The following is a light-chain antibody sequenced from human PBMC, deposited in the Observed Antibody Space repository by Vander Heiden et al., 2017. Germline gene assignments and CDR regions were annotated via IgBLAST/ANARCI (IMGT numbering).Light chain of an antibody. V-gene: IGLV1-44*01. CDR1: SSNLGSNT. CDR2: SNH. CDR3: AAWDDSLNGWV. Sequence: QSLLTQPPSASGTPGQRVTISCSGSSSNLGSNTVNWYQQLPGTAPKLLIYSNHQRPSGVPDRFSGSKSGTSASLAISGLQSEDEADYYCAAWDDSLNGWVFGGGTKLTVL. J-gene: IGLJ3*02.